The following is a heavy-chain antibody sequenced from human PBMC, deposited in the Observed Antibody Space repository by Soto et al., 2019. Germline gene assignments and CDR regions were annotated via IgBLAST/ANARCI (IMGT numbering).Heavy chain of an antibody. CDR1: GFNFSDYE. Sequence: HPGGSLRLSCEASGFNFSDYEMNWVRQTPGKGLKWLSYINSGGTTSYYADSLRGRFTISXXXXXXXXXXXXXXXXXXXTAVYHCARTGDFWSGYTFDFWGQGALVTVSS. CDR2: INSGGTTS. V-gene: IGHV3-48*03. D-gene: IGHD3-3*01. J-gene: IGHJ4*02. CDR3: ARTGDFWSGYTFDF.